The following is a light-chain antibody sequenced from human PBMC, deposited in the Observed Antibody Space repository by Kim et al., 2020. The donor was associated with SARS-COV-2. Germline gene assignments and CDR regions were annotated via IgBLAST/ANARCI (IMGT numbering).Light chain of an antibody. J-gene: IGKJ2*01. V-gene: IGKV3-15*01. CDR1: QSVSSA. CDR2: AAS. CDR3: QQYNDWPPVYT. Sequence: EIVMTQSPATLSVSPGESATLSCRASQSVSSALAWYQQKPGQAPRLLIYAASTRASGIPARFTGSGSGTEFTLNISGLQSEDYALYFCQQYNDWPPVYTFGQGTKLEIK.